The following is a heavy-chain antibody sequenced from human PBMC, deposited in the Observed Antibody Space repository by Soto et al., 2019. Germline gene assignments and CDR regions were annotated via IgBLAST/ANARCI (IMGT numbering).Heavy chain of an antibody. D-gene: IGHD3-10*02. CDR1: GFSISDHY. CDR3: ARSGGNYNVLAY. J-gene: IGHJ4*02. CDR2: SSNSGTFT. Sequence: QVQLVESGGGLVKPGGSLRLTCAASGFSISDHYMSWIRQAPGKGLEWVAYSSNSGTFTKYADSVKGRFSISRDNAKNSLYLEINSLGGEDTAIYYCARSGGNYNVLAYWGQGTPVTVSS. V-gene: IGHV3-11*05.